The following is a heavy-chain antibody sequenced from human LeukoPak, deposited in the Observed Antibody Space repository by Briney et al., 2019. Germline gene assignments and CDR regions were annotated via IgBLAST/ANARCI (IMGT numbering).Heavy chain of an antibody. Sequence: PSETLSLTCTVSGGSIRSGSYYWNWIRQPAGKGLEWIGRMYTSGTTNYNPSLKSRVTISVDTSKNQFSLKLSSVTAADTAVYYCARTASGYYLFXXWGQXTLXT. CDR2: MYTSGTT. J-gene: IGHJ4*02. CDR3: ARTASGYYLFXX. D-gene: IGHD3-22*01. CDR1: GGSIRSGSYY. V-gene: IGHV4-61*02.